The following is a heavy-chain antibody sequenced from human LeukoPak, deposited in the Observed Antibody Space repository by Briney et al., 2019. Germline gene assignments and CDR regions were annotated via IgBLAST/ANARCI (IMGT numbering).Heavy chain of an antibody. CDR3: ATEYYYDSSGYYLYYFDY. Sequence: ASVKVSCKVFGYTLTELSMHWVRQAPGKGLEWMGGFDPEDGETIYAQKFQGRVTMTEDTSTDTAYMELSSLRSEDTAVYYCATEYYYDSSGYYLYYFDYWGQGTLVTVSS. D-gene: IGHD3-22*01. CDR2: FDPEDGET. V-gene: IGHV1-24*01. CDR1: GYTLTELS. J-gene: IGHJ4*02.